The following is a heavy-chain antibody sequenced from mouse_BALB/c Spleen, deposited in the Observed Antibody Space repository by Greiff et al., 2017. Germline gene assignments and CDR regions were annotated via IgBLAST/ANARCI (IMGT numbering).Heavy chain of an antibody. CDR2: ISSGGGNT. J-gene: IGHJ4*01. CDR3: ARRDWDVNAMDY. V-gene: IGHV5-9*03. D-gene: IGHD4-1*01. Sequence: EVKLVESGGGLVKPGGSLKLSCAASGFTFSSYTMSWVRQTPEKRLEWVATISSGGGNTYYPDSVKGRFTISRDNAKNNLYLQMSSLRSEDTALYYCARRDWDVNAMDYWGQGTSVTVSS. CDR1: GFTFSSYT.